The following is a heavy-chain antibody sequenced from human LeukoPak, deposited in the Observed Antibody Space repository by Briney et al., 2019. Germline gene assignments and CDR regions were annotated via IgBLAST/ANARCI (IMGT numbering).Heavy chain of an antibody. CDR2: IRTKSDGGTT. J-gene: IGHJ4*02. CDR3: TVPAAYHVAY. CDR1: GFTFSDAW. Sequence: GGSLRLSCAASGFTFSDAWMSWVRQVPGKGLEWVGRIRTKSDGGTTDYVKSVKGRLIISRDDSEQTQYLQMSSLKTDDTSIYYCTVPAAYHVAYWGQGTLVTVSS. D-gene: IGHD2-2*01. V-gene: IGHV3-15*01.